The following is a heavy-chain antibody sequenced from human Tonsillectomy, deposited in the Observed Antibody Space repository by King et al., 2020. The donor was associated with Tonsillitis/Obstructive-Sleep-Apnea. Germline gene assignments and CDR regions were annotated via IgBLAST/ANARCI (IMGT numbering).Heavy chain of an antibody. CDR1: GFTFSSYD. CDR3: ARGGVRLSPVDY. CDR2: IGTAGDT. Sequence: VQLVESGGGLVQPGGSLRLSCAASGFTFSSYDMHWVRQATGKGLEWVSAIGTAGDTYYPGSVKGRFTISRENAKNSLDLQMNSLRAGDTAVYYCARGGVRLSPVDYWGQGTLVTVSS. V-gene: IGHV3-13*01. D-gene: IGHD6-19*01. J-gene: IGHJ4*02.